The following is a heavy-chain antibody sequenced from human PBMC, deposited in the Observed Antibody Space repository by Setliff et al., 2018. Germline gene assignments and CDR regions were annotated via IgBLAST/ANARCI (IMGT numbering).Heavy chain of an antibody. V-gene: IGHV3-30*01. Sequence: GESLKISCAASGFTFSSYAMHWVRQAPGKGLEWVAVISYDGSNKYYADSVKGRFTISRDNSKNTLYLQMNSLRAEDTAVYYCAKPIVGANLGAFDIWGQGTKVTVSS. CDR2: ISYDGSNK. J-gene: IGHJ3*02. CDR1: GFTFSSYA. CDR3: AKPIVGANLGAFDI. D-gene: IGHD1-26*01.